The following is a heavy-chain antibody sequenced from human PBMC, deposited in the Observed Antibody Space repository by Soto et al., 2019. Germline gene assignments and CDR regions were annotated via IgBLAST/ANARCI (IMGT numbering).Heavy chain of an antibody. D-gene: IGHD2-2*01. J-gene: IGHJ4*02. CDR1: GFTVSSNY. Sequence: GGSLRLSCAASGFTVSSNYMSWVRQAPGKGLEWVSVIYSGGSTYYADSVKGRFTISRHNAKNTLYLQMNSLRAEDTAVYYCARVGYCSSTSCLSDYWGQGTLVTVSS. CDR3: ARVGYCSSTSCLSDY. V-gene: IGHV3-53*04. CDR2: IYSGGST.